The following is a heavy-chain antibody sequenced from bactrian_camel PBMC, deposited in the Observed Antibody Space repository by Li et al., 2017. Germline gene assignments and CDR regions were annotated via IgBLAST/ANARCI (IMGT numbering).Heavy chain of an antibody. CDR2: IRPGATTT. CDR3: AVEGTGAYCTPRALKFGY. CDR1: GIHLSSAFC. D-gene: IGHD1*01. Sequence: VQLVESGGGSVQAGGSLRLSCAGTGIHLSSAFCVGWFRQVPGKEREGVASIRPGATTTAYASSVRGRFTISKDNAENTLSLQMNSLEPDDTAMYYCAVEGTGAYCTPRALKFGYWDQGTQVTVS. J-gene: IGHJ6*01. V-gene: IGHV3S31*01.